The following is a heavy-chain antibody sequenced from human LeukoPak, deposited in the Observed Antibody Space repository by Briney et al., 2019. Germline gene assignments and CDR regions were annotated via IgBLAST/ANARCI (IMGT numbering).Heavy chain of an antibody. D-gene: IGHD1-26*01. J-gene: IGHJ4*02. CDR1: GFTVSSNY. V-gene: IGHV3-30-3*01. CDR2: ISYDGSNK. Sequence: QAGGSLRLSCAASGFTVSSNYMSWVRQAPGKGLEWVAVISYDGSNKYYADSVKGRFTISRDNSKNTLYLQMNSLRAEDTAVYYCARDQGYSGSFDYWGQGTLVTVSS. CDR3: ARDQGYSGSFDY.